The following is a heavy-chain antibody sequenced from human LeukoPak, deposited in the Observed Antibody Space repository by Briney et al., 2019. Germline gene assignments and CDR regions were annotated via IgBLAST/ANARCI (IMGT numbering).Heavy chain of an antibody. CDR1: GFTFSSYA. D-gene: IGHD6-19*01. CDR3: AKDRQWLVFDY. Sequence: GGSLRLPCAASGFTFSSYAMSWARQAPGKGLEWVSAISGSGGSTYYADSVKGRFTISRVNSKNTLYLQMNSLRAEDTAVYYCAKDRQWLVFDYWGQGTLVTVSS. J-gene: IGHJ4*02. V-gene: IGHV3-23*01. CDR2: ISGSGGST.